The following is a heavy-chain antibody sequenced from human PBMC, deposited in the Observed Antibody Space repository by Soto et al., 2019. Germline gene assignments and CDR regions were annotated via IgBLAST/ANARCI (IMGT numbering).Heavy chain of an antibody. J-gene: IGHJ3*02. V-gene: IGHV4-61*01. CDR1: GGSVSVGSSE. Sequence: SEXLSRACPSSGGSVSVGSSEGGWIRQPPGKGLEWIGYIYYRGSTNYNPSLKSRVTISVDTSKNQFYLKLSSVTAADTAVYYCARGGLWFGEFDAFDIWGQAIMVTLS. CDR3: ARGGLWFGEFDAFDI. D-gene: IGHD3-10*01. CDR2: IYYRGST.